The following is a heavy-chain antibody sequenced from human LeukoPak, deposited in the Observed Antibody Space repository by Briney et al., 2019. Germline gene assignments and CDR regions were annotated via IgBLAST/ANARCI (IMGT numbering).Heavy chain of an antibody. Sequence: GGSLRLSCAASGFSFSVYWMHWVRQAPGKGPVWVSRIKTDGSITYYADSVKGRFTISRDNSKNTLYLQMNSLRAEDTAVYYCAKDLFSYYGSGSPLDYWGQGTLVTVSS. D-gene: IGHD3-10*01. CDR2: IKTDGSIT. V-gene: IGHV3-74*01. CDR3: AKDLFSYYGSGSPLDY. CDR1: GFSFSVYW. J-gene: IGHJ4*02.